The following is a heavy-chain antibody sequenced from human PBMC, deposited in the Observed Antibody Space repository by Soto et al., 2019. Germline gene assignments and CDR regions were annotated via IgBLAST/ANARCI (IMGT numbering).Heavy chain of an antibody. CDR3: SRDSSGYSYGCED. V-gene: IGHV3-30-3*01. CDR1: GFTFSSYA. J-gene: IGHJ4*02. Sequence: QVQPVESGGGVVQPGRSLRLSCAASGFTFSSYAMHWVRQAPGKGLEWVAVISYDGSNKYYAESVKGRFTIYRDNSKNTLYLQMNSLRAEDTAVYYCSRDSSGYSYGCEDWGQGTLVTVSS. D-gene: IGHD5-18*01. CDR2: ISYDGSNK.